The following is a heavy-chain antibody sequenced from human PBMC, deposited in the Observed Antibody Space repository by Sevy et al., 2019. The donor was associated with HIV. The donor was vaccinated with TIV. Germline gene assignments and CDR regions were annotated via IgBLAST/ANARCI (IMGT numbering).Heavy chain of an antibody. Sequence: SETLSLTCTVYGGSFSADYWTWIRQPPGKGLEWIGEINHSGSTNYNPSLKSRVTISLDTSKNQFSLRLTSVTAADTAVYYCARDVYGTYYYYGMDVWGQGTTVTVSS. V-gene: IGHV4-34*01. CDR2: INHSGST. J-gene: IGHJ6*02. CDR3: ARDVYGTYYYYGMDV. CDR1: GGSFSADY. D-gene: IGHD4-17*01.